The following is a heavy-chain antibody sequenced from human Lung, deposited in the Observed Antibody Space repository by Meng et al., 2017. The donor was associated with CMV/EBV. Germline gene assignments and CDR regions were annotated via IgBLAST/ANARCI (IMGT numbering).Heavy chain of an antibody. V-gene: IGHV1-8*01. J-gene: IGHJ5*02. CDR3: ARGPPDTTLKDL. Sequence: QVQLVQSGPEVKKPGAPVRVPCKASGYNFTGYHITWVRQATGQGLEWMGWMNPNSGDTGYAQKFQGRVTMTRHTSVDTAYLELSSLTSEDSAVYYCARGPPDTTLKDLWGQGTLVTVSS. CDR1: GYNFTGYH. D-gene: IGHD2-15*01. CDR2: MNPNSGDT.